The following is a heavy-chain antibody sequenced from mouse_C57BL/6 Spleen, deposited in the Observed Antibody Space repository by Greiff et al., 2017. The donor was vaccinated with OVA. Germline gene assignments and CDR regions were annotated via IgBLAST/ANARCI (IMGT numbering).Heavy chain of an antibody. CDR3: ARGAGSGSSLAWFAY. J-gene: IGHJ3*01. CDR1: GYTFTDYY. D-gene: IGHD1-1*01. CDR2: INPYNGGT. V-gene: IGHV1-19*01. Sequence: VQLQQSGPVLVKPGASVKMSCKASGYTFTDYYMNWVKQSHGKSLEWIGVINPYNGGTSYNQKFKGKATLTVDKSSSTAYMELNSLTSEDSAVYYCARGAGSGSSLAWFAYWGQGTLVTVSA.